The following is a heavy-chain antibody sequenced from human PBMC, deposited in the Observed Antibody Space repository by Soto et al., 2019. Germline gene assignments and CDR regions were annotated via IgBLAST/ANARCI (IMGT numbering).Heavy chain of an antibody. CDR3: ARLGGSYAVPHFDY. J-gene: IGHJ4*02. CDR1: GGSISSDGYS. V-gene: IGHV4-61*08. D-gene: IGHD1-26*01. CDR2: IYYSGTTT. Sequence: SETLSLTCAVSGGSISSDGYSWSWIRQPPGKGLEWIGYIYYSGTTTNYNPSLKSRVTLSVDTSKNQFSLKLSSVTAADTAVYYCARLGGSYAVPHFDYWGQGTLVTVSS.